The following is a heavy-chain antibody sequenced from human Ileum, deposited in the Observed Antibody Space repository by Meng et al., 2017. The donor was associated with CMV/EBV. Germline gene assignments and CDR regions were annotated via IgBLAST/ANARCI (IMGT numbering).Heavy chain of an antibody. Sequence: GSLRLSCTVSGGSISSYYWSWIRQPPGKGLQWIAYIDYMGGTKYNPALRSRVTISVDTSKSQFSLKLTTVTAADTALYYCAGRSFDYDLWSGVLDNWGQGTLVTVSS. V-gene: IGHV4-59*01. CDR1: GGSISSYY. D-gene: IGHD3-3*01. J-gene: IGHJ4*02. CDR2: IDYMGGT. CDR3: AGRSFDYDLWSGVLDN.